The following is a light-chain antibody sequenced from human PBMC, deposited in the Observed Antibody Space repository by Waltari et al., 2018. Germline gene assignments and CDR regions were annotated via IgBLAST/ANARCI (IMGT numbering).Light chain of an antibody. V-gene: IGKV2-28*01. J-gene: IGKJ2*01. CDR1: QSLLHSNGYNY. Sequence: DIVMTQSQLSLPVTPGEPASISCRSSQSLLHSNGYNYLDWYLQKPGQSPQLLIYLGSNRASGVPDRFSGSGSGTDFTLKISRVEAEDVGVYYCMQALQTPMYTFGQGTKLEIK. CDR3: MQALQTPMYT. CDR2: LGS.